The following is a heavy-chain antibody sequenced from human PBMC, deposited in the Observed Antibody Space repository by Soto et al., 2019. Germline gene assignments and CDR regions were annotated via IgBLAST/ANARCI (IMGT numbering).Heavy chain of an antibody. CDR3: ARQKYYGSGRFGLYYYYGMDV. CDR1: GYSFTSYW. D-gene: IGHD3-10*01. J-gene: IGHJ6*02. V-gene: IGHV5-51*01. CDR2: IYPGDSDT. Sequence: PGESLKISCKGSGYSFTSYWIGWVRQMPGKGLEWMGIIYPGDSDTRYSPSFQGQVTISADKSISTAYLQWSSLRASDTAMYYCARQKYYGSGRFGLYYYYGMDVWGQGTTVTV.